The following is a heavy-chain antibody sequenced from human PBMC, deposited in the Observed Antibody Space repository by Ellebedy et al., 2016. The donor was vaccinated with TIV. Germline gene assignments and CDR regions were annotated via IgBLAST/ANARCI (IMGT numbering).Heavy chain of an antibody. J-gene: IGHJ4*01. Sequence: PGGSLRLSCAASGFPFSLYQMSWVRQAPGKGLEWVAKANQNENDKYYVDSVKGRFTISRDNAKNTLYLQMNSLKAEDTAMYYCSTLSDTGYWGHGTLVTVSS. D-gene: IGHD1-1*01. CDR1: GFPFSLYQ. V-gene: IGHV3-7*01. CDR3: STLSDTGY. CDR2: ANQNENDK.